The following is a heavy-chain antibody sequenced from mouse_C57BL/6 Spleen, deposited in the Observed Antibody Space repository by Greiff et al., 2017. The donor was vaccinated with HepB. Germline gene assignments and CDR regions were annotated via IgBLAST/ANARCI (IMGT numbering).Heavy chain of an antibody. CDR3: ARSHYYGSSYWYFDV. CDR1: GFSLTSYA. Sequence: VQLQQSGPGLVAPSQSLSITCTVSGFSLTSYAISWVRQPPGKGLEWLGVIWTGGGTNYNSALKSRLSISKDNSKSQVFLKMNSLQTDDTARYYCARSHYYGSSYWYFDVWGTGTTVTVSS. V-gene: IGHV2-9-1*01. CDR2: IWTGGGT. D-gene: IGHD1-1*01. J-gene: IGHJ1*03.